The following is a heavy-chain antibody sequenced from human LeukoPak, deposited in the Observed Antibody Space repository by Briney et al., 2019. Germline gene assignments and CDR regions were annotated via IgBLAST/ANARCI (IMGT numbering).Heavy chain of an antibody. D-gene: IGHD5-12*01. CDR3: ARQNTPRGNFDY. CDR1: GFTFSSYT. J-gene: IGHJ4*02. Sequence: PGGSLRLSCTASGFTFSSYTMTWVRQAPGKGLKWVSTITIGDGNTYYADSVKGRFTVSRDDSKNTLYLQMNSLRAEDTAVYYCARQNTPRGNFDYWGQGTLVTVSS. CDR2: ITIGDGNT. V-gene: IGHV3-23*01.